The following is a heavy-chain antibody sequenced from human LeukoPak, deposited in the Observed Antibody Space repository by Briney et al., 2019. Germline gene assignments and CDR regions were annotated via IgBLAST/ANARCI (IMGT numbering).Heavy chain of an antibody. D-gene: IGHD3-22*01. Sequence: GGSLRLSCAASGFTVSRNYMSWVRQAPGKGLEWVSVIYTDGSTYYADSVKGRFTISRDNSKNTLYLQMNSLRAEDTAVYYCARDSNYCESSAYYHSFGYWGQGTRVTVSS. V-gene: IGHV3-53*01. J-gene: IGHJ4*02. CDR2: IYTDGST. CDR3: ARDSNYCESSAYYHSFGY. CDR1: GFTVSRNY.